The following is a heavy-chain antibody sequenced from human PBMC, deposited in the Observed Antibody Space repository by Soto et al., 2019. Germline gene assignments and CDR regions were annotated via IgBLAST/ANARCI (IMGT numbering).Heavy chain of an antibody. CDR3: ARHYGRNYSMDV. CDR1: GYSFTSYW. D-gene: IGHD4-17*01. Sequence: GESLKISCKGSGYSFTSYWISWVRQIPGKGLEWMGRIDPSDSYTNYSPSFQGHVTISADKSISTAYLQWSSLKASDTAMYYCARHYGRNYSMDVWRQGTTVTVSS. V-gene: IGHV5-10-1*01. J-gene: IGHJ6*02. CDR2: IDPSDSYT.